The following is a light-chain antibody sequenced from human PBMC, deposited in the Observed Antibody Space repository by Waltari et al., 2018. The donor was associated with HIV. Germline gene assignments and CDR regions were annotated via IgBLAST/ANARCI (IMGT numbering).Light chain of an antibody. CDR3: QSYDTSLSAYV. J-gene: IGLJ1*01. CDR1: SSNIGAGYD. CDR2: GNT. Sequence: QSVLAQPPSVSGAPGQRVTISCTGSSSNIGAGYDVHWYQQLPGTAPKFLIYGNTNRPSGVPDRFSGSKSGSPASLAITGLQAEDEADYYCQSYDTSLSAYVFGTGTKVTVL. V-gene: IGLV1-40*01.